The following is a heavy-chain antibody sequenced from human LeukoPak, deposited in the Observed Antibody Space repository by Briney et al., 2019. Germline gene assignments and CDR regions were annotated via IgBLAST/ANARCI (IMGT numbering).Heavy chain of an antibody. Sequence: ASVKVSCKASGYTFTGYYMHWVRQAPGQGLEWMGWINPNSGGTNYAQKFQGRVTMTRDTSISTAYMELSRLRSDDTAVYYCARVALVDTIRAQPTRRGNDYWGQGTLVTVSS. V-gene: IGHV1-2*02. J-gene: IGHJ4*02. CDR1: GYTFTGYY. CDR2: INPNSGGT. D-gene: IGHD5-12*01. CDR3: ARVALVDTIRAQPTRRGNDY.